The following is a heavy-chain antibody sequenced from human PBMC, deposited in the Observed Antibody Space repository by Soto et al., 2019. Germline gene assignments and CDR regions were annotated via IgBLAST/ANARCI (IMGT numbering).Heavy chain of an antibody. Sequence: KTSETLSLTCTVSGGSVSSGSYYWGWIRQPPGKGLEWIGYIYYSGSTNYNPSLKSRVTISVDTSKNQFSLKLSSVTAADTAVYYCARAGGYSYGNFFDYWGQGTLVTVSS. CDR1: GGSVSSGSYY. CDR3: ARAGGYSYGNFFDY. J-gene: IGHJ4*02. V-gene: IGHV4-61*01. CDR2: IYYSGST. D-gene: IGHD5-18*01.